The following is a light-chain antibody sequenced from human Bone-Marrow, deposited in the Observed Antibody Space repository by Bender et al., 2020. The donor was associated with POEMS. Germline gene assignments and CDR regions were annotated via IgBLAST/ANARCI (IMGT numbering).Light chain of an antibody. J-gene: IGLJ1*01. CDR1: SSDVGAYNL. CDR3: CSFAGSSTLYV. V-gene: IGLV2-23*02. Sequence: QSALTQPASVSGSPGQSITISCTGASSDVGAYNLVSWYQQHPGKAPKLLIYEVRKRPSGVSNRFSGSTSANTASLTISGLQAEDEADYYCCSFAGSSTLYVFGTGTKVTVL. CDR2: EVR.